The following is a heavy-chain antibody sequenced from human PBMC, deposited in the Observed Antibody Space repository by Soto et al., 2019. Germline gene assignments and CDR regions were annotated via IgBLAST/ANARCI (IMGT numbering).Heavy chain of an antibody. D-gene: IGHD5-12*01. CDR3: ARDLFFGYDSPHSDAFDI. J-gene: IGHJ3*02. CDR1: GFTFSSYS. Sequence: GGSLRLSCAASGFTFSSYSMNWFRQAPGKGLEWVSSISSSGSYIYYADSVKGRFTISRDNAKNPLYLQMNSLRAEDTAVYYCARDLFFGYDSPHSDAFDILGQGTMVTVS. V-gene: IGHV3-21*01. CDR2: ISSSGSYI.